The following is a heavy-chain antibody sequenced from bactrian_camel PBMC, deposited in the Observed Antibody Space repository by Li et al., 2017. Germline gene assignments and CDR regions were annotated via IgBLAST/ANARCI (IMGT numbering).Heavy chain of an antibody. J-gene: IGHJ4*01. CDR2: IGSSGST. V-gene: IGHV3S55*01. Sequence: HVQLVESGGGSVQAGGSLRLSCAFSGYTYSGHCMGWFRQAPGKEREGVAIIGSSGSTGYADSVKGRFTISKDNAKNTLYLQMNSLKTEDTAMYYCARDRDPFNYYSDYDPETIAGGTQVTVS. CDR1: GYTYSGHC. D-gene: IGHD4*01.